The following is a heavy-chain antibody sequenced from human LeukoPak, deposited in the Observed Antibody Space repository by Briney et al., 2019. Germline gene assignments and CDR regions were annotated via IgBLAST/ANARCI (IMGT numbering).Heavy chain of an antibody. CDR2: INPSGGST. V-gene: IGHV1-46*01. CDR1: GYTFTSYY. D-gene: IGHD4-17*01. J-gene: IGHJ4*02. CDR3: ARDSLYGVVDY. Sequence: ASVKVSCKTSGYTFTSYYIHWVRQAPGQGLEWMGIINPSGGSTSYAQKFQGRVTMTRNTSTSTVYMYLSSLRSEDTAVYYCARDSLYGVVDYWGQGTLVTVST.